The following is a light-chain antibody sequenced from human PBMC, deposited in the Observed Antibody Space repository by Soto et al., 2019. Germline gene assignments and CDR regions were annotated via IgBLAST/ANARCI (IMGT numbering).Light chain of an antibody. CDR2: AAS. J-gene: IGKJ5*01. CDR1: QSISSY. V-gene: IGKV1-39*01. CDR3: QQSYRPIT. Sequence: DIQMTQTPSSRSASVGDRVTITCRASQSISSYLNWYQQKPGKAPKLLIYAASSLQSGVPSRFSGSGSGTDFTLTISSPQPEDFATYYCQQSYRPITFGQGTRLEIK.